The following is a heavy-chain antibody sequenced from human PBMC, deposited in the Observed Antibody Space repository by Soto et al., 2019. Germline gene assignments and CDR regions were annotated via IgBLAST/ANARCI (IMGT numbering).Heavy chain of an antibody. D-gene: IGHD6-19*01. Sequence: ASVKVSCKASGYTFTSYYMHWVRQAPGQGLEWMGIINPSGGSTSYAQKFQGRDTMTRDTSTSTVDMELSSLRSEATAVSYCGRDIRAVAGSSDSWGQGTLVTVSS. CDR1: GYTFTSYY. V-gene: IGHV1-46*01. CDR3: GRDIRAVAGSSDS. J-gene: IGHJ4*02. CDR2: INPSGGST.